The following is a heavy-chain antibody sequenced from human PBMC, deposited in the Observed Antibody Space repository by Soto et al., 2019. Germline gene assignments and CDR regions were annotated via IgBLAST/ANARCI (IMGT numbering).Heavy chain of an antibody. V-gene: IGHV1-69*12. CDR1: GGTFSSYA. Sequence: QVQLVQSGAEVKKPGSSVKVSCKASGGTFSSYAISWVRQAPGQGLEWMGGIIPIFGTANYAQKFQGRGTLTAAESTSTAYMELNSLRSEDTAVDYCARGSHYYYDSSGYYEYFQHWGQGTLVTVSS. D-gene: IGHD3-22*01. CDR2: IIPIFGTA. J-gene: IGHJ1*01. CDR3: ARGSHYYYDSSGYYEYFQH.